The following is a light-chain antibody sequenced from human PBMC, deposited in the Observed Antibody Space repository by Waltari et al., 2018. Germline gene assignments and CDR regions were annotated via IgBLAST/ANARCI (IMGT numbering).Light chain of an antibody. CDR3: QQYYSSPRT. CDR1: QSILYSSNSKNY. Sequence: DIVMNQSPDSLAVSLGERATINCKSSQSILYSSNSKNYLAWYQQKPGQPPKLLISWASTRESGVPDRFSGSGSGTDFTLTISSLQAEDVAVYYCQQYYSSPRTFGQGTKVEIK. CDR2: WAS. V-gene: IGKV4-1*01. J-gene: IGKJ1*01.